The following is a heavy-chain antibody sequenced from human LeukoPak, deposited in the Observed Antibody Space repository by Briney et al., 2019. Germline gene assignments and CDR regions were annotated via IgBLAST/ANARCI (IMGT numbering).Heavy chain of an antibody. J-gene: IGHJ4*02. CDR1: GGSISSGDYY. Sequence: PSETLSLTCTVSGGSISSGDYYWSWIRQSPGKGLEWIGYIYFSGSTYYSPSLRSRITISADTSNNQFFLKLNSVTAADTAVYYCARERRVAAAGLDYWGQGTLVTVSS. V-gene: IGHV4-30-4*01. D-gene: IGHD6-13*01. CDR3: ARERRVAAAGLDY. CDR2: IYFSGST.